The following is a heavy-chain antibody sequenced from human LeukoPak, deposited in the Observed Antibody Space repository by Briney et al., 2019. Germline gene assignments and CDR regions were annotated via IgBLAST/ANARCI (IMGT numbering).Heavy chain of an antibody. CDR3: ARDGNIAVAGLYYYYGMDV. V-gene: IGHV3-33*01. D-gene: IGHD6-19*01. CDR2: IWYDGSNK. CDR1: GFTFSSYG. J-gene: IGHJ6*02. Sequence: GGSLRLSCAASGFTFSSYGMHWVRQAPGKGLERVAAIWYDGSNKYYADSVKGRFTISRDNYKNTLYLQMNSLRAEDTAEYYCARDGNIAVAGLYYYYGMDVWGQGTTVTVSS.